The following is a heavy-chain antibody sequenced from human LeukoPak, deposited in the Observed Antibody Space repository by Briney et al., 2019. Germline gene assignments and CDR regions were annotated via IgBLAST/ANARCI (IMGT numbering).Heavy chain of an antibody. CDR3: ARGDSSGYYFSMDDY. D-gene: IGHD3-22*01. V-gene: IGHV1-46*01. J-gene: IGHJ4*02. CDR1: GYTFTSYY. CDR2: INPSGGST. Sequence: ASVKVSCKASGYTFTSYYMHWVRQAPGQGLEWMGIINPSGGSTCYAQKFQGRVTMTRDTSTSTVYMELSSLRSEDTAVYYCARGDSSGYYFSMDDYWGQGTLVTVSS.